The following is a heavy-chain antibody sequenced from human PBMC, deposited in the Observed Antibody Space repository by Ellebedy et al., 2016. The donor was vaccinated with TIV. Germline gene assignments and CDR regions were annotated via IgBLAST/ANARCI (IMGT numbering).Heavy chain of an antibody. CDR3: ARGPAGYNAGKHDF. D-gene: IGHD1-14*01. J-gene: IGHJ4*02. V-gene: IGHV3-7*01. CDR2: IKYDLSQT. Sequence: PGGSLRLSCAASGFTFSSYWMSWVRQAPGEGLEWVANIKYDLSQTYYLDSVKGRFTISRDNAKTSLYLHMNSLRAEDTALYYCARGPAGYNAGKHDFWGQGTLVVVSS. CDR1: GFTFSSYW.